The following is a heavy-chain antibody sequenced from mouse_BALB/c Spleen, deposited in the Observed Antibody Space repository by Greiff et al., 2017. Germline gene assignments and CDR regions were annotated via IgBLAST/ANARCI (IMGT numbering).Heavy chain of an antibody. J-gene: IGHJ4*01. D-gene: IGHD2-14*01. Sequence: EVQGVESGGGLVQPGGSMKLSCVASGFTFSNYWMNWVRQSPEKGLEWVAEIRLKSNNYATHYAESVKGRFTISRDDSKSSVYLQMNNLRAEDTGIYYCTGGVRPFYAMDYWGQGTSVTVSS. CDR3: TGGVRPFYAMDY. CDR1: GFTFSNYW. V-gene: IGHV6-6*02. CDR2: IRLKSNNYAT.